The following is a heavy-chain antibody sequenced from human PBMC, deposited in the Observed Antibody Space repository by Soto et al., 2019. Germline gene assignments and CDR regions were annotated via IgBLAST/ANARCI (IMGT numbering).Heavy chain of an antibody. CDR3: ARCLEVNCYFYYGMDV. V-gene: IGHV1-2*02. J-gene: IGHJ6*02. CDR2: IDPNSGGT. CDR1: GYTFTGYY. D-gene: IGHD1-1*01. Sequence: SVKVSCKASGYTFTGYYKHWLRLAPVQGLEWMGWIDPNSGGTNYSQKFQGRVTMTRDTSISTAYMEVSRLRSDDTAVYDCARCLEVNCYFYYGMDVWGQGTMVTVSS.